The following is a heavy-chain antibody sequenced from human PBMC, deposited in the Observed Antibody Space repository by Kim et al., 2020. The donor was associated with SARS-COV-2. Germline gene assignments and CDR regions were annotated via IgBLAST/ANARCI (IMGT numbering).Heavy chain of an antibody. D-gene: IGHD6-13*01. J-gene: IGHJ4*02. Sequence: GGSLRLSCAASGFTFSNYAMSWVRQAPGKGLERVSDITGSGSTTFYADSVKGRFTISRDNSKNTLYLQMNNLRAEDTAVYYCAKDRGSSSIAWYRDYWGQGTLVTVSS. CDR2: ITGSGSTT. CDR1: GFTFSNYA. CDR3: AKDRGSSSIAWYRDY. V-gene: IGHV3-23*01.